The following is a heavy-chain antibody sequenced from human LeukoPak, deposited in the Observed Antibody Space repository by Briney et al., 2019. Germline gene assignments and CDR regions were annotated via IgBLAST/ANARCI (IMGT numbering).Heavy chain of an antibody. J-gene: IGHJ6*03. CDR3: ARRGGSGAGDNYYDYMDV. V-gene: IGHV5-51*01. Sequence: GESLQISCKGSGYSFTSYWIGWVRQMPGKGLEWMGIIYPGDSDTRYSPSFQGQVTISADKSISTAYLQCSSLKASATAMYYGARRGGSGAGDNYYDYMDVWGKGTTVTVSS. D-gene: IGHD4-17*01. CDR2: IYPGDSDT. CDR1: GYSFTSYW.